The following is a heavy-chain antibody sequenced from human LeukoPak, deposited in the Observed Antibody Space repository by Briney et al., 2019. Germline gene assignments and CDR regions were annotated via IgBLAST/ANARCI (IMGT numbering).Heavy chain of an antibody. J-gene: IGHJ4*02. V-gene: IGHV3-23*01. CDR2: ISGSGGST. Sequence: GGSLRLSCAASGFTFSSYAMSWVRQAPGKGLEWVSAISGSGGSTYYADSVKGRFTISRDNSKNTLYLQMNSLRAEDTAVYYCARGPYSSSYYFDYWGQGTLVTVSS. CDR1: GFTFSSYA. D-gene: IGHD6-6*01. CDR3: ARGPYSSSYYFDY.